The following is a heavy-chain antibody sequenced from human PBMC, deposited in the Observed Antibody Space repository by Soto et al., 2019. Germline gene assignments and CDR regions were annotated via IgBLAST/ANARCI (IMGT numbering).Heavy chain of an antibody. D-gene: IGHD6-19*01. J-gene: IGHJ6*02. CDR3: ARDTVAVYYGMDV. CDR2: IIPIFGTA. V-gene: IGHV1-69*13. Sequence: GASVKVSCKASGGTFSSYAISWVRQAPGQGLEWMGGIIPIFGTANYAQKFQGRVTITADESTSTAYMELRSLRSDDTAVYYCARDTVAVYYGMDVWGQGTTVTVS. CDR1: GGTFSSYA.